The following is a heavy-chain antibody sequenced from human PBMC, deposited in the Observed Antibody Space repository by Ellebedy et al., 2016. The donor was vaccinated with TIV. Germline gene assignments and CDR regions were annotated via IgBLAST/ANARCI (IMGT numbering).Heavy chain of an antibody. CDR1: GFTFSSSW. CDR3: AKEEESGSYPDY. D-gene: IGHD1-26*01. CDR2: ISGSGGST. V-gene: IGHV3-23*01. J-gene: IGHJ4*02. Sequence: GESLKISCAASGFTFSSSWMSWVRQAPGKGLEWVSGISGSGGSTYYADSVKGRSIISRDNSKSTVYLQMSSLRAEDTAVYYCAKEEESGSYPDYWGQGTLVTVSS.